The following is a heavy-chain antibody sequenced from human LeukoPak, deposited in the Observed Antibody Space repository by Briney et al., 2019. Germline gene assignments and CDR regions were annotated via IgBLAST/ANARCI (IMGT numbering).Heavy chain of an antibody. CDR3: AKTPKNYDSSGGGGFDY. CDR1: GFTFSSYA. D-gene: IGHD3-22*01. CDR2: ISYDGSNK. Sequence: GGSLRLSCAASGFTFSSYAMHWVRQAPGKGLEWVAVISYDGSNKYYADSVKGRFTISRDNSKNTLYLQINSLRADDTAVYYCAKTPKNYDSSGGGGFDYLGQGTLVTVSS. V-gene: IGHV3-30-3*01. J-gene: IGHJ4*02.